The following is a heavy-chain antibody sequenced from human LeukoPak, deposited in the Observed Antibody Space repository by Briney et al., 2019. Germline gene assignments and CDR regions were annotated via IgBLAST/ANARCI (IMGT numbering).Heavy chain of an antibody. V-gene: IGHV3-21*01. J-gene: IGHJ4*01. D-gene: IGHD4-23*01. Sequence: GGSLRLSCAASGFTLSPYNMNWVRQAPGKGLEWVSSISSSSYYIYYADSVKGRFTISRDNPQNLLYLQMDGLRVEDTAVYYCATDLRYGANSNDSWGHGTLVTVSS. CDR3: ATDLRYGANSNDS. CDR2: ISSSSYYI. CDR1: GFTLSPYN.